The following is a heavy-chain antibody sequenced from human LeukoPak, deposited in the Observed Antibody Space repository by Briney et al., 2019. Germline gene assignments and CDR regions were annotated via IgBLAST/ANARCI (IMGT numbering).Heavy chain of an antibody. J-gene: IGHJ6*03. CDR2: ISAYNGNT. Sequence: ASVKVSCKASGYTFTSYDISWVRQAPGQGLEWMGWISAYNGNTNYAQKLQGRVTMTTDTSKSTAYMELRSLRSDDTAVYYCARDYFTAMADYYYYYMDVWGKGTTVTVSS. CDR3: ARDYFTAMADYYYYYMDV. V-gene: IGHV1-18*01. CDR1: GYTFTSYD. D-gene: IGHD5-18*01.